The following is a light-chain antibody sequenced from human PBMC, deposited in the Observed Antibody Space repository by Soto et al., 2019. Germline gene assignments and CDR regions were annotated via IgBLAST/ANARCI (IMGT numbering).Light chain of an antibody. Sequence: QSVLTQPASVSGTPGQSITISCTGTSSDVGGYDFVSWYQQHPGKAPPLLIYDVIKRPSVVSVRFSCSKSCNTSSLTISGLQADDEAEYCAGSYTRRSSSVFGTGTKVTVL. V-gene: IGLV2-14*01. CDR2: DVI. CDR3: GSYTRRSSSV. J-gene: IGLJ1*01. CDR1: SSDVGGYDF.